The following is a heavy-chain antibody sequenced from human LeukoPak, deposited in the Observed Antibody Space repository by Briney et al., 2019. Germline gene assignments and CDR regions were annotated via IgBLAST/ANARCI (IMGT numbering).Heavy chain of an antibody. D-gene: IGHD6-6*01. CDR1: GFTFSSYW. CDR2: IKQDGSEK. V-gene: IGHV3-7*01. J-gene: IGHJ4*02. CDR3: ARAFGQLAGDY. Sequence: QPGGSLRLSCAASGFTFSSYWMSWVRQAPGKGLEWVANIKQDGSEKYYVDSVKGRFTLSRDNAKTSLYLQMNSLRAEDTAVYCCARAFGQLAGDYWGQGTLVTVSS.